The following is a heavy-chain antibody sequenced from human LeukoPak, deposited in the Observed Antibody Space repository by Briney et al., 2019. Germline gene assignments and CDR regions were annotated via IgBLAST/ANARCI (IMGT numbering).Heavy chain of an antibody. CDR3: AKDYYDSSGYYYARTFDY. CDR1: GLTFSNYA. D-gene: IGHD3-22*01. Sequence: GGSLRLSCTASGLTFSNYATTWVRQAPGKGLEWVSSITGSGRGTYYADSVKGRFSVSRDNSKNTLYLQMNSLRAEDTAVYYCAKDYYDSSGYYYARTFDYWGQGTLVTVSS. CDR2: ITGSGRGT. V-gene: IGHV3-23*01. J-gene: IGHJ4*02.